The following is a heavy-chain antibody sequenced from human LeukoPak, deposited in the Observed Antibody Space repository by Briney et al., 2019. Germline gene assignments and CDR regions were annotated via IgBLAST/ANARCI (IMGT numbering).Heavy chain of an antibody. V-gene: IGHV1-2*06. D-gene: IGHD3-10*01. CDR3: ARDFIGAAAAFDI. CDR2: INPNSGGT. Sequence: AASVTVSCKASGYTFTSYYMHWVRQAPGQGLEWMGRINPNSGGTNYAQKFQGRVTMTRDTSISTAYMELSRLRSDDTAVYYCARDFIGAAAAFDIWGQGTMVTVSS. J-gene: IGHJ3*02. CDR1: GYTFTSYY.